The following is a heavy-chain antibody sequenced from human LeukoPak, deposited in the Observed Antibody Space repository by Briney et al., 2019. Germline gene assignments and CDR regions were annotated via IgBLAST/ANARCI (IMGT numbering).Heavy chain of an antibody. J-gene: IGHJ4*02. CDR3: ARVTGGIAAGY. V-gene: IGHV4-30-4*08. CDR1: GGSISSGDYY. CDR2: IYYSGNT. D-gene: IGHD6-13*01. Sequence: PSQTLSLTCTVSGGSISSGDYYWSWIRQPPGKGLEWTGYIYYSGNTYYNPSLKSRVTISVDTSKNQFSLKLISVTAADTAVYYCARVTGGIAAGYWGQGTLVTVSS.